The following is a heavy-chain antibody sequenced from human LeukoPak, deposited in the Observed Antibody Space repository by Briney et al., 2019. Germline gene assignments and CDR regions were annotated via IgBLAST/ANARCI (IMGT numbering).Heavy chain of an antibody. J-gene: IGHJ3*02. V-gene: IGHV4-4*07. Sequence: PSETLSLTCTVSGGSISSYYWSWIRQPAGKGLEWIGRIYTSGSTNYNPSLKSRVTMSVDTSKNQFSLRLSSVTAADTAVYYCAREEYSSSSGGTDAFDIWGQGTMVTVSS. CDR3: AREEYSSSSGGTDAFDI. CDR2: IYTSGST. CDR1: GGSISSYY. D-gene: IGHD6-6*01.